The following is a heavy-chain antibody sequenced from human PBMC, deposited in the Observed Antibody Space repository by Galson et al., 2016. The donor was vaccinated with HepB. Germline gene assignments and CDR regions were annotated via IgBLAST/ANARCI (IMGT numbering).Heavy chain of an antibody. D-gene: IGHD2-15*01. V-gene: IGHV3-74*01. CDR3: VKAPGTYCSGGNCYFVY. CDR2: IKNDGTTT. J-gene: IGHJ4*02. Sequence: SLRLSCAASGITFSRYWMHWVRQASGKGLVWVSHIKNDGTTTNYADSVKGRFTISRDNSMNTLYLHMNNLRADDSAVYYCVKAPGTYCSGGNCYFVYWGQGTLVTVSS. CDR1: GITFSRYW.